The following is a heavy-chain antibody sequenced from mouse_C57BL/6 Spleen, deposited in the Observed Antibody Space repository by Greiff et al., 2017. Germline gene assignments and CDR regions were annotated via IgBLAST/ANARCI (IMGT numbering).Heavy chain of an antibody. CDR1: GYTFTDYY. Sequence: VQLQQSGAELVRPGASVKLSCKASGYTFTDYYINWVKQRPGQGLEWIARIYPGSGNTYYNEKFKGKATLTAEKSSSTAYMQLSSLTSEDSAVYFCARALGTTVVAPFDYWGQGTTLTVSS. CDR2: IYPGSGNT. CDR3: ARALGTTVVAPFDY. D-gene: IGHD1-1*01. V-gene: IGHV1-76*01. J-gene: IGHJ2*01.